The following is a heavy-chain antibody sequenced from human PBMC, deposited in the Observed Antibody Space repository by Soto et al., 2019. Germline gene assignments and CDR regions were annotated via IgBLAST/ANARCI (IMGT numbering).Heavy chain of an antibody. D-gene: IGHD5-18*01. V-gene: IGHV3-7*01. CDR3: ARDRGYTYGFDF. J-gene: IGHJ4*02. CDR2: MKEDGTEI. CDR1: GFAFSNSW. Sequence: HPGGSLRLSCAASGFAFSNSWMSWVRQAPGKGLEWVANMKEDGTEIWYMDSVKGRFTISRDNAKNSLYLQMNSLRDEDTAVYYCARDRGYTYGFDFWGQGALVTVSS.